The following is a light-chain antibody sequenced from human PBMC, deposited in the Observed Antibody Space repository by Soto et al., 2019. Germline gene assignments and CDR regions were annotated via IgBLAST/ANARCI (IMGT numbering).Light chain of an antibody. Sequence: EIVLTQSPGTLSLSPGERATFSCRASQTVSQDYLAWFQHKPGQAPRLLMFSATCRTAGIPYRFSGSGSGTDFTLTISRLDPEDFAVYFCQQYGSSPQTFGQGTRVEIK. J-gene: IGKJ1*01. CDR3: QQYGSSPQT. V-gene: IGKV3-20*01. CDR2: SAT. CDR1: QTVSQDY.